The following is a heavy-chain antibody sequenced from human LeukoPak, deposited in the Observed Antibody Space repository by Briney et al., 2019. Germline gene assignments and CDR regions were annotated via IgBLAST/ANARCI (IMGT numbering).Heavy chain of an antibody. J-gene: IGHJ6*03. CDR1: GGSFSGYY. Sequence: SETLSLTCAVYGGSFSGYYWSWIRQPPGKGLEWIGEINHSGSTNYNPSLKSRVTISVDTSKNQFSLKLSSVTAADTAVYYCARGRPTPVSTNYYYMDVWSKGTTVTVS. CDR3: ARGRPTPVSTNYYYMDV. V-gene: IGHV4-34*01. D-gene: IGHD4-11*01. CDR2: INHSGST.